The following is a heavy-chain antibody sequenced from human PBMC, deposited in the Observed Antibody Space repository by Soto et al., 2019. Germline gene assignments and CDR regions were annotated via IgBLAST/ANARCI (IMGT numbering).Heavy chain of an antibody. D-gene: IGHD3-10*01. V-gene: IGHV4-31*03. CDR2: IYYSGST. CDR1: GGSISSGSYY. CDR3: ATRTDYYYGSGSLGGMDV. J-gene: IGHJ6*02. Sequence: QVQLQESGPGLVKPSQTLSLTCTVSGGSISSGSYYWSWIRQLPGKALEWIGYIYYSGSTYYNPSLKSRVTKSVDTSKNQFSPKLNSVTAADTAVYYCATRTDYYYGSGSLGGMDVWGQGTTVTVSS.